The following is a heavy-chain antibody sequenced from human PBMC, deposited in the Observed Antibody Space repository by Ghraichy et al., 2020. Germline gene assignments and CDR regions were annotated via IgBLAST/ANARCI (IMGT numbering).Heavy chain of an antibody. D-gene: IGHD4-17*01. CDR2: IASGGQST. CDR3: VKHGLDFDDFRPNYFEY. J-gene: IGHJ4*02. CDR1: GFTFSRYG. V-gene: IGHV3-23*01. Sequence: LSLTCEASGFTFSRYGVGWVRQAPGKGPEWVSLIASGGQSTDYADSVKGRFTISRDNSRHTLSLHMSSLRAEDTALYFCVKHGLDFDDFRPNYFEYWGQGALVTVSS.